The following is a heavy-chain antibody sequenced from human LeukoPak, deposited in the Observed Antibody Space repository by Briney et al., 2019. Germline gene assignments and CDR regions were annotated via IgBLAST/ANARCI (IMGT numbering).Heavy chain of an antibody. D-gene: IGHD4-11*01. CDR1: GFTFSSYA. CDR3: ARERTTISTFAFDY. CDR2: ISGSTI. Sequence: GGSLRLSCAASGFTFSSYAMNWVRQAPGKGLEWVSYISGSTIYYAESVKGRFTISRDNAKNLLYLQMNSLRAEDTAVYYCARERTTISTFAFDYWGQGTLVTVSS. J-gene: IGHJ4*02. V-gene: IGHV3-48*01.